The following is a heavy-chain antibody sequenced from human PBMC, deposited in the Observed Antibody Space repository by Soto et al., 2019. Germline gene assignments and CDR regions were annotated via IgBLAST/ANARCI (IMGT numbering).Heavy chain of an antibody. J-gene: IGHJ4*02. CDR3: ATLRGPGVVSPHFNY. CDR1: GASINNYH. Sequence: SETLSLTCTVSGASINNYHSTWIRQPPGKGLEWIAYIYYTGITNFNPSLKSRVTISMDTSKNQFSLKLRSVTAADTAVYFCATLRGPGVVSPHFNYWGQGLMVTVSS. D-gene: IGHD2-15*01. V-gene: IGHV4-59*08. CDR2: IYYTGIT.